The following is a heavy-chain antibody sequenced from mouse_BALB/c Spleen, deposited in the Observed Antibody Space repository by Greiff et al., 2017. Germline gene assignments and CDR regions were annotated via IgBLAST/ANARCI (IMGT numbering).Heavy chain of an antibody. J-gene: IGHJ1*01. CDR3: ARHEGNWYFDV. CDR1: GFTFSSYT. Sequence: EVNVVESGGGLVQPGGSLKLSCAASGFTFSSYTMSWVRQTPEKRLEWVAYISNGGGSTYYPDTVKGRFTISRDNAKNTLYLQMSSLKSEDTAMYYCARHEGNWYFDVWGAGTTVTVSS. CDR2: ISNGGGST. V-gene: IGHV5-12-2*01.